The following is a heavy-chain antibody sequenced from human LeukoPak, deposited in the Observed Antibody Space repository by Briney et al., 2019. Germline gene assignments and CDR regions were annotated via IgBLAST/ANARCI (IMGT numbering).Heavy chain of an antibody. D-gene: IGHD6-13*01. V-gene: IGHV3-11*01. Sequence: GGSLRLSCAASGFTFSDYYMSWIRQAPGKGLEWVSYISSSGSTINYADSVKGRFTISRDNANNSLYLQMNSLRDEDTAVYYCAREYGIAAAGIDYWGQGTLVTVSS. CDR1: GFTFSDYY. CDR2: ISSSGSTI. J-gene: IGHJ4*02. CDR3: AREYGIAAAGIDY.